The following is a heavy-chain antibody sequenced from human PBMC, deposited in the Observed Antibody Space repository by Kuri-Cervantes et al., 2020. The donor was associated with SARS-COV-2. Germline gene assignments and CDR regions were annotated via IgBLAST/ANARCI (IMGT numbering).Heavy chain of an antibody. Sequence: ESLKISCTASGGSISSSSYYWGWIRQPPGKGLEWIGSIYYSGSTYYNPSLKSRVTISVDTSKNQFSLKLSSVTAADTAVYYCARAVKRFDYWGQGTLVTVSS. V-gene: IGHV4-39*01. D-gene: IGHD2/OR15-2a*01. CDR1: GGSISSSSYY. CDR2: IYYSGST. CDR3: ARAVKRFDY. J-gene: IGHJ4*02.